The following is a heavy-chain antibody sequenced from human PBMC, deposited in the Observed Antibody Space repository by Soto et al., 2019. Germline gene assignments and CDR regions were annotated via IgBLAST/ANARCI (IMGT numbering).Heavy chain of an antibody. CDR2: IYYSGNT. Sequence: PSETLSLTCTVSGGSLSSYYWSWIRQPPGKGLEWIGYIYYSGNTNYNPSLKSRVTISVDASKNQFSLKLSSVTAADTAVYYCARVVKQIYYDSSWGIDYWGQGSLVTVSS. D-gene: IGHD3-22*01. CDR1: GGSLSSYY. V-gene: IGHV4-59*08. CDR3: ARVVKQIYYDSSWGIDY. J-gene: IGHJ4*02.